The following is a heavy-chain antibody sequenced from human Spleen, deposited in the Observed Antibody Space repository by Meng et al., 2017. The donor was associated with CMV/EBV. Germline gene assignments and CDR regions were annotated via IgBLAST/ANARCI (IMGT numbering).Heavy chain of an antibody. CDR1: GGSFSGYY. D-gene: IGHD2-2*01. Sequence: ETLSLTCAVYGGSFSGYYWSWIRQPPGKGLEWVSSISSSSSYIYYADSVKGRFTIPRDNAKNSLYLQMNSLRAEDTAVYYCARTHIVVLPAARYYYYYGMDVWGQGTTVTVSS. V-gene: IGHV3-21*01. CDR3: ARTHIVVLPAARYYYYYGMDV. J-gene: IGHJ6*02. CDR2: ISSSSSYI.